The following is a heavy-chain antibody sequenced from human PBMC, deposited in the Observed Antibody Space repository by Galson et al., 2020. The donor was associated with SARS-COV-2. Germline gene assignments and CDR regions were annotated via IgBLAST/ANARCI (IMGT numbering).Heavy chain of an antibody. Sequence: SGPTLVKPTQTLTLTCAFSGFSLSASGMCVNWIRQPPGRALEWLARIDWDGDKHYSTSLKTRLIISKDTSKNQVVLTVTSMDPVDTATYYWTRGRYYSDYWGQGTPVTVSS. CDR2: IDWDGDK. D-gene: IGHD1-20*01. V-gene: IGHV2-70*11. CDR3: TRGRYYSDY. CDR1: GFSLSASGMC. J-gene: IGHJ4*02.